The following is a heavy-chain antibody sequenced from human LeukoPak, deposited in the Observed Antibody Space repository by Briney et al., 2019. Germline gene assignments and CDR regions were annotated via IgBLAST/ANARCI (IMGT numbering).Heavy chain of an antibody. CDR2: IRYDGSNK. D-gene: IGHD5-18*01. CDR3: AKDGVLKVDTAIL. Sequence: PGGSLRLSCAASGFTFSSYAMNWVRQAPGKGLEWVAFIRYDGSNKYYADSVKGRFTISRDNSKNTLYLQMNSLRAEDTAVYYCAKDGVLKVDTAILWGQGTLVTVSS. CDR1: GFTFSSYA. J-gene: IGHJ4*02. V-gene: IGHV3-30*02.